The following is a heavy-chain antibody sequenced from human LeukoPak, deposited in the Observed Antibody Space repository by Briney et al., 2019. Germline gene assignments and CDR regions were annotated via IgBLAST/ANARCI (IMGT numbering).Heavy chain of an antibody. V-gene: IGHV4-59*08. D-gene: IGHD1-14*01. CDR3: VGNLSAGRAAFYF. J-gene: IGHJ3*01. CDR2: IDYSGSTNYNPS. CDR1: GASINSYY. Sequence: PSETLSLTCTVSGASINSYYWSWIRQPPGKGLEWIGYIDYSGSTNYNPSNYNPSLKSRVTISVDTSNIKFSLKLTSLTAADTAVYYCVGNLSAGRAAFYFWGQGKKVTGSS.